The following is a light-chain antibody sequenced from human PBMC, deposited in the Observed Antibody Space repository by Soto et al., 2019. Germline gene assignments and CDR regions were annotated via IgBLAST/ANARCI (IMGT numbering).Light chain of an antibody. CDR3: QQTYTLPRT. CDR2: STS. CDR1: QTVSKF. J-gene: IGKJ1*01. V-gene: IGKV1-39*01. Sequence: IWMTQSPSSLSASVGDRVTIACRASQTVSKFVNWYQQKPGKVPALLIYSTSTLYSGVPSRFSGSGSGTEFTLTINGLQPEDFATYYCQQTYTLPRTFAQGTKVDI.